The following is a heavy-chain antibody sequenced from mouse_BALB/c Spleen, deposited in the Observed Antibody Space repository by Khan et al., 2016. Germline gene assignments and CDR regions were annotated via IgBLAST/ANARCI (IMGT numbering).Heavy chain of an antibody. CDR3: ARMSCGDY. CDR2: IDPPNDNT. CDR1: GFSIQDTY. V-gene: IGHV14-3*02. J-gene: IGHJ2*01. Sequence: EVQLQESGAELVKPGASVKLSCTASGFSIQDTYIHWVRQRPEQGLDWIGRIDPPNDNTKYDPKFQGKATITADTSSNTAYLQLSSLTYEDAAVYYCARMSCGDYWGQGTTLTVSS.